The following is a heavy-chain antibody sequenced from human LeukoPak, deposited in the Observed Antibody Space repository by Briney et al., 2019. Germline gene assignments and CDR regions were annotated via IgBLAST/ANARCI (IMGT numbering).Heavy chain of an antibody. CDR2: ISGSSGTI. V-gene: IGHV3-48*01. J-gene: IGHJ6*03. D-gene: IGHD3-16*01. Sequence: GGSLRLSCVASGFTFSSYSMNWVRQAPGKGLEWVSYISGSSGTIYYADSVRGRFTISRDNAKNSLYLQMNSLRAEDTAVYYCARRSEFGVLYYMDIWGKGTTVTVSS. CDR3: ARRSEFGVLYYMDI. CDR1: GFTFSSYS.